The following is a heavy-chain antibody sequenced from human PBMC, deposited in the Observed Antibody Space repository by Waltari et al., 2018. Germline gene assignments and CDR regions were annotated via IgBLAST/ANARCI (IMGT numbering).Heavy chain of an antibody. D-gene: IGHD3-10*01. CDR3: AREELITMVRGGYGY. Sequence: QVQLVESGGGVVQPGRSLRLSCAASGFTFRSYGMHWVRQAPGKGLEWVAVIGYDGSNKYYADSVKGRFTISRDNSKNTLYLQMNSLRAEDTAVYYCAREELITMVRGGYGYWGQGTLVTVSS. CDR2: IGYDGSNK. V-gene: IGHV3-33*01. J-gene: IGHJ4*02. CDR1: GFTFRSYG.